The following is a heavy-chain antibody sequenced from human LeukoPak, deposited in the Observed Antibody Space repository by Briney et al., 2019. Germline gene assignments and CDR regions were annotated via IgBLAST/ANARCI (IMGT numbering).Heavy chain of an antibody. V-gene: IGHV4-59*08. Sequence: SETLSLTCTVSGGSISSYYWSWIRQPPGKGLEWIGYIYYSGSTNYNPSLKSRVTISVDTSKNQFSLKLSSVTAADTAVYYCARLYEYQLLWASGAWFDPWGQGTLVTVSS. CDR2: IYYSGST. CDR1: GGSISSYY. D-gene: IGHD2-2*01. CDR3: ARLYEYQLLWASGAWFDP. J-gene: IGHJ5*02.